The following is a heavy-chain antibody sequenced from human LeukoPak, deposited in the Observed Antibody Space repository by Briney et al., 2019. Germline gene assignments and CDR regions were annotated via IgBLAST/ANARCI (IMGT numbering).Heavy chain of an antibody. V-gene: IGHV4-39*01. J-gene: IGHJ5*02. CDR3: ARHDLTTRHWFDP. D-gene: IGHD1-1*01. Sequence: SETLSLTCTVSGDSISSGNYYWSWIRQPPGTGLEWIGSVYYSGYTYYNPSLKSRVTISVDTSKNQFSLKLNSLTAADTTVYYCARHDLTTRHWFDPWGQGTLVTVSS. CDR1: GDSISSGNYY. CDR2: VYYSGYT.